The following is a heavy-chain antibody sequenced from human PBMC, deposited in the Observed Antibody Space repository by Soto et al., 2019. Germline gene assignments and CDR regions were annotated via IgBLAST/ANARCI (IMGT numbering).Heavy chain of an antibody. J-gene: IGHJ5*02. D-gene: IGHD2-2*01. CDR1: GGSISSSSYY. Sequence: LSLTCTVSGGSISSSSYYWGWIRQPPGKGLEWIGSIYYSGSTYYNPSLKSRVTISVDTSKNQFSLKLSSVTAADTAVYYCARHQSPYCSSTSCYNAGFDPWGQGTLVTVSS. CDR2: IYYSGST. CDR3: ARHQSPYCSSTSCYNAGFDP. V-gene: IGHV4-39*01.